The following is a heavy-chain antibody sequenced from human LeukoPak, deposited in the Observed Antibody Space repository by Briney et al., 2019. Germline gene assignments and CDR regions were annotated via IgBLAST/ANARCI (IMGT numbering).Heavy chain of an antibody. D-gene: IGHD3-9*01. CDR2: IYYSGST. Sequence: PSETLSLTCSVSGGSMNSYYWSWIRQSPGKGLEWIGYIYYSGSTNYNPSLKSRVTISIDTSKNQFSLKLSSVTAADTAVYYCARHVWLQPFDYWGQGTLVTVSS. J-gene: IGHJ4*02. CDR3: ARHVWLQPFDY. V-gene: IGHV4-59*08. CDR1: GGSMNSYY.